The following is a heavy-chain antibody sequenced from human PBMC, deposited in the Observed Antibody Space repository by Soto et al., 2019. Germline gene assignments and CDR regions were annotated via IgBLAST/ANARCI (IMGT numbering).Heavy chain of an antibody. V-gene: IGHV3-21*01. CDR2: VSSSSSYI. CDR1: GFTFSGHT. J-gene: IGHJ4*02. Sequence: EVQLVESGGGLVQPGGSLRLSCAASGFTFSGHTINWVRQAPGKGLEWVSSVSSSSSYIYYADSVKGRFTVSRDNAEKSLYLQMNSLRAEDTAIYYCARCMGFDGSGYAFFDSWGQGTLVTVSS. CDR3: ARCMGFDGSGYAFFDS. D-gene: IGHD3-10*01.